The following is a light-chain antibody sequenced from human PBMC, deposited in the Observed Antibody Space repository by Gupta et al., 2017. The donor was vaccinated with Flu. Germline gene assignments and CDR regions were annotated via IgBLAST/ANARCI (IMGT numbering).Light chain of an antibody. V-gene: IGKV2-28*01. CDR3: MQALQTPF. Sequence: DIVMTKSPLSLPVTPGAPASISCRSSQSLLHSNGYNYLDWYLQKPGQSPQLLIYLGSNRASGVPDRFSGSGSGTDFTLKISRVEAEDVGVYYCMQALQTPFFGGGTKVEIK. J-gene: IGKJ4*01. CDR1: QSLLHSNGYNY. CDR2: LGS.